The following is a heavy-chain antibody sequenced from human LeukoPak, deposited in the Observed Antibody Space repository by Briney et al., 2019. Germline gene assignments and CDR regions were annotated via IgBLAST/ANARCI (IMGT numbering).Heavy chain of an antibody. CDR3: ARQSCTDTSCTVFRWYFDL. CDR1: GDSISSNRYY. D-gene: IGHD2-2*01. CDR2: FYYRGSP. V-gene: IGHV4-39*01. J-gene: IGHJ2*01. Sequence: SETLSLTCTVSGDSISSNRYYWGWLRQPPGQGLEWIGRFYYRGSPYYNPSLKNRVTISVDTSKNQFSLKLSSVTAADTAIYYCARQSCTDTSCTVFRWYFDLWGRGTLVTVSS.